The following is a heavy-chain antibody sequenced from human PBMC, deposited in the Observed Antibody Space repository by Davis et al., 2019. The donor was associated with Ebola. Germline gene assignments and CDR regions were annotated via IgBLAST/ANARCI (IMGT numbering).Heavy chain of an antibody. CDR1: GFTFSSYS. D-gene: IGHD2-2*01. CDR3: AKDERDCSSTSCGNWFDP. J-gene: IGHJ5*02. Sequence: PGGSLRLSCAASGFTFSSYSMNWVRQAPGKGLEWVAVISYDGSNKYYADSVKGRFTISRDNSKNTLYLQMNSLRAEDTAVYYCAKDERDCSSTSCGNWFDPWGQGTLVTVSS. V-gene: IGHV3-30*18. CDR2: ISYDGSNK.